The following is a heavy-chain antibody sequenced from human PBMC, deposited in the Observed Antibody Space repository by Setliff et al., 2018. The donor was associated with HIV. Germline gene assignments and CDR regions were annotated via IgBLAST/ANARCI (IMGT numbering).Heavy chain of an antibody. D-gene: IGHD5-12*01. V-gene: IGHV7-4-1*02. CDR2: INTNTGNP. CDR1: GYTFTSYA. CDR3: ARGVNSGYAPGAFDI. J-gene: IGHJ3*02. Sequence: ASVKVSCKASGYTFTSYAMNWVRQAPGQGLEWMGWINTNTGNPTYAQGFTGRFVFSLDTSVSTAYLQISSLKAEDTAVYYCARGVNSGYAPGAFDIWGQGTMVTVSS.